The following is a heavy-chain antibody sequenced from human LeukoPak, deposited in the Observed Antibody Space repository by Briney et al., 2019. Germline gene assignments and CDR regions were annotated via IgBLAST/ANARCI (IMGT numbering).Heavy chain of an antibody. CDR1: GFTFSRYW. D-gene: IGHD3-22*01. V-gene: IGHV3-74*01. Sequence: GESLRLSCAASGFTFSRYWIHWVRHAPGKGLEWVSRLNPDGSTTSYADSVKGRFTISRDNAQNTVYLQMNSLRAEDTAVYYCARVLSGSWDWFDPWGQGTLVTVSS. CDR3: ARVLSGSWDWFDP. J-gene: IGHJ5*02. CDR2: LNPDGSTT.